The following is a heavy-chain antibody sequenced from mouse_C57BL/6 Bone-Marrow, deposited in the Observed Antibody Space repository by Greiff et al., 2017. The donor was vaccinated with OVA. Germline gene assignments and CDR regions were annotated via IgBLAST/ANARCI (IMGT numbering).Heavy chain of an antibody. J-gene: IGHJ4*01. V-gene: IGHV1-55*01. CDR2: IYPGSGST. CDR1: GYTFTSYW. CDR3: AREGDYDYSYAMDY. D-gene: IGHD2-4*01. Sequence: QVQLQQPGAELVKPGASVKMSCKASGYTFTSYWITWVKQRPGQGLEWIGDIYPGSGSTNYNEKFKSKATLTVDTSSSTSYMQLSSLTSEDSAVYYCAREGDYDYSYAMDYWGQGTSVTVSS.